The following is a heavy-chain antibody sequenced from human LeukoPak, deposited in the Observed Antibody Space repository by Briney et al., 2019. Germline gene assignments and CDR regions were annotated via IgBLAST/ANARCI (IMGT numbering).Heavy chain of an antibody. CDR2: IYYSGNT. Sequence: QASETLSLTCTVSGGSISSYYWSWIRQPPGKGLEYIGYIYYSGNTNYNPSLKSRVTISVDTSKNQFSLKLNSVTAADTAVYFCARGHNIVGPWGQGTLVTVSS. CDR1: GGSISSYY. J-gene: IGHJ5*02. CDR3: ARGHNIVGP. D-gene: IGHD1-14*01. V-gene: IGHV4-59*01.